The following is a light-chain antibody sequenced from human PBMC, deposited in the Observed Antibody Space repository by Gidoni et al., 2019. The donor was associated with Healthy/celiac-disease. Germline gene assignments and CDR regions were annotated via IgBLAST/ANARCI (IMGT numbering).Light chain of an antibody. Sequence: DIQMTQSPSSLSASVGDRVTITCQASQDISNYLNWYQQQPGKAPKLLIYDASNLETGVPSRFIGSGSGTDFTFTVSSLQPEDIATYYCQQYDNLPLTFGGGTKVEIK. CDR3: QQYDNLPLT. CDR2: DAS. V-gene: IGKV1-33*01. CDR1: QDISNY. J-gene: IGKJ4*01.